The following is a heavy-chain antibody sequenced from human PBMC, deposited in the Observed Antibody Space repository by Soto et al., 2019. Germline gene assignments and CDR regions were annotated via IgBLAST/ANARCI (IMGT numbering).Heavy chain of an antibody. CDR2: INPSGGST. J-gene: IGHJ6*02. CDR3: ARDGGGGLPSGGNYYYYGMDV. CDR1: GYTFTSYY. D-gene: IGHD3-10*01. Sequence: QVQLVQSGAEVKKPGASVKVSCKASGYTFTSYYMHWVRQAPGQGLEWMGIINPSGGSTSYAQKCHGRITTTRRTSTSTFYMGLSSVRSENTAVYYCARDGGGGLPSGGNYYYYGMDVWGQGTTVTVSS. V-gene: IGHV1-46*03.